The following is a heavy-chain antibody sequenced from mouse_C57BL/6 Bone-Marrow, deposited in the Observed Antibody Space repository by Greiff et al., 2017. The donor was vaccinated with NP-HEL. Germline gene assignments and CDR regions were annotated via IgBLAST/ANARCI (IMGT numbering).Heavy chain of an antibody. D-gene: IGHD1-1*01. J-gene: IGHJ3*01. CDR3: TCYYGSSYVAWFAY. Sequence: VQLQQSGAELVRPGASVKLSCTASGFNIKDDYMHWVKQRPEQGLEWIGWIDPENGDTEYASKFQGKATITAYTSSNTAYLQLSSLTSEDTAVCYCTCYYGSSYVAWFAYWGQGTLVTVSA. CDR2: IDPENGDT. V-gene: IGHV14-4*01. CDR1: GFNIKDDY.